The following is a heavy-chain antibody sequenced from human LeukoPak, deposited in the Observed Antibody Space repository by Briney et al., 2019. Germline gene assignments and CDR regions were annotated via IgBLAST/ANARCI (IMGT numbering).Heavy chain of an antibody. CDR2: ISGSGGST. CDR3: ARGYYYDSSGYKGPYYFDY. J-gene: IGHJ4*02. V-gene: IGHV3-23*01. D-gene: IGHD3-22*01. Sequence: GGSLRLSCAAPGFTFSSYAMSWVRQAPGKGLEWVSAISGSGGSTYYADSVKGRFTISRDNSKNTLYLQMNSLRAEDTAVYYCARGYYYDSSGYKGPYYFDYWGQGTLVTVSS. CDR1: GFTFSSYA.